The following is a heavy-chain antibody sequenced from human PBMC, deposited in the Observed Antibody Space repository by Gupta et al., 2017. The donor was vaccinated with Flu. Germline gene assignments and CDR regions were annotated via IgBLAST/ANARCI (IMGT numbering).Heavy chain of an antibody. J-gene: IGHJ4*02. CDR3: ARSLKGTGTKGLLDY. Sequence: EVQLLESGGGLVQPGGSLRLSCAASGFTFSSYGMSWVRQAPGKGLEWVSAISGGGTGTYYADSVKGRFTISRDNSNNTVYLQMNSLRAEDTAIYYCARSLKGTGTKGLLDYWGQGTLVSVSS. D-gene: IGHD2-8*02. CDR1: GFTFSSYG. CDR2: ISGGGTGT. V-gene: IGHV3-23*01.